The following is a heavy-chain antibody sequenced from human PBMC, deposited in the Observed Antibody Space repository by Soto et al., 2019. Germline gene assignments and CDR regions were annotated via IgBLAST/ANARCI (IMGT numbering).Heavy chain of an antibody. CDR1: GGSFSGYY. D-gene: IGHD3-16*01. V-gene: IGHV4-34*01. J-gene: IGHJ4*02. CDR2: IDHSGGT. Sequence: SETLSLTCAVYGGSFSGYYWSWIRQPPGQGLEWIGEIDHSGGTIYNPSLEGRVTISGDSSNKQFSLNLNSVTAADTAVYYCARHGGYYFDYWGQGATVTVYS. CDR3: ARHGGYYFDY.